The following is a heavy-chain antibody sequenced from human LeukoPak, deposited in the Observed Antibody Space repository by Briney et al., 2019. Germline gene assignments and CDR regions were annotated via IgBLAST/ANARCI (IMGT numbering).Heavy chain of an antibody. D-gene: IGHD6-13*01. CDR2: IIPILGIA. CDR1: GGTFSSYA. V-gene: IGHV1-69*04. J-gene: IGHJ4*02. Sequence: GASVKVSCKASGGTFSSYAISWVRQAPGQGLEWMGRIIPILGIANYAQKFQGRVTITADKSTSTAYMELSSLRSEDTAVYYCARDGSPYSSSWYVPFDYWGQGTLVTVSS. CDR3: ARDGSPYSSSWYVPFDY.